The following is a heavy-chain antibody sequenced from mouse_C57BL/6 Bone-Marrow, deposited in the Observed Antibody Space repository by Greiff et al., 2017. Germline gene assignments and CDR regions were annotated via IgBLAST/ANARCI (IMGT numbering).Heavy chain of an antibody. Sequence: EVQLVESGGGLVKPGGSLKLSCAASGFTFSDYGMHWVRQAPEKGLEWVAYISSGSSTIYYADKVKGRVTISRDNAKNTLILQMTSLRAEDAAMYCCARRALYGSSWDYWGQGTTLTVAA. CDR3: ARRALYGSSWDY. J-gene: IGHJ2*01. CDR2: ISSGSSTI. CDR1: GFTFSDYG. D-gene: IGHD1-1*01. V-gene: IGHV5-17*01.